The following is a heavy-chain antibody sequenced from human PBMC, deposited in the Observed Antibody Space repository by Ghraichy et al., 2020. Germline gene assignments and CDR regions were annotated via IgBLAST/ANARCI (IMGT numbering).Heavy chain of an antibody. J-gene: IGHJ1*01. CDR1: GGSISSYY. Sequence: TLSLTCTVSGGSISSYYWSWIRQPPGKGLEWIGYIYYSGSTNYNPSLKSRVTISVDTSKNQFSLKLSSVTAADTAVYYCARSGVLYDFWSGYPEYFQHWGQGTLVTVSS. V-gene: IGHV4-59*01. CDR3: ARSGVLYDFWSGYPEYFQH. D-gene: IGHD3-3*01. CDR2: IYYSGST.